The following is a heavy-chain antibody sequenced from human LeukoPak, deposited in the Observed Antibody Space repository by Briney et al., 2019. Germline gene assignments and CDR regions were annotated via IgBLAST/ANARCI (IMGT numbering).Heavy chain of an antibody. CDR1: GFTFSSYS. V-gene: IGHV3-48*01. J-gene: IGHJ4*02. Sequence: GGSLRLSCAASGFTFSSYSMNWVRQAPGKGLEWVSYISSSSSTIYYADSVKGRFTISRDNAKNSLYLQMNSLRAEDTAVYYCARGWGSYRYTGIFDYWGQGALVTVSS. CDR2: ISSSSSTI. D-gene: IGHD1-26*01. CDR3: ARGWGSYRYTGIFDY.